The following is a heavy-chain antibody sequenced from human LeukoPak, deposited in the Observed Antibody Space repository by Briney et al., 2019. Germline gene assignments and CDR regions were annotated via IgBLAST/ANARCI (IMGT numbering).Heavy chain of an antibody. D-gene: IGHD6-25*01. CDR2: IKQDGSEK. CDR3: ARVQTSANYFGMDV. J-gene: IGHJ6*02. CDR1: GFTFSRYW. V-gene: IGHV3-7*05. Sequence: GGSLRLSCAASGFTFSRYWMSWVRQAPGKGLEWVANIKQDGSEKYYVDSVKSRFTISRDNAKNSLYLQMNSLRAEDTAVYYCARVQTSANYFGMDVWGQGTTVTVSS.